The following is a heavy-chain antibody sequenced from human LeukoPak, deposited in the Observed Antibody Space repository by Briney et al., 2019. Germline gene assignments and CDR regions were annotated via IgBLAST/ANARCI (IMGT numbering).Heavy chain of an antibody. CDR3: ASHYYNSGRCNWFDP. V-gene: IGHV4-39*01. D-gene: IGHD6-19*01. CDR2: MYYSGST. J-gene: IGHJ5*02. CDR1: GGYISSSSYF. Sequence: PSETLSLTCTVSGGYISSSSYFWGWLRQPPGKGLEWIGSMYYSGSTYYNPSLNSRVTISVDTSKNQFSLTLRSVTAADTAVYYCASHYYNSGRCNWFDPWGQGTLVTVSS.